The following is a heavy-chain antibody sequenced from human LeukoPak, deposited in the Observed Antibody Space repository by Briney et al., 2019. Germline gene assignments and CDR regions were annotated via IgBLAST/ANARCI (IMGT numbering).Heavy chain of an antibody. CDR2: IYYSGSS. J-gene: IGHJ4*02. CDR1: VSHISIGDYY. CDR3: ARGAIQQGDY. Sequence: SETLSLTCTVTVSHISIGDYYWRWTRQPPAKGLERIGYIYYSGSSYYNPSLKSRVTISVDSTNSQFSLKMRSVTAADTAVYYCARGAIQQGDYWGQGTLVTVTS. D-gene: IGHD1-1*01. V-gene: IGHV4-30-4*01.